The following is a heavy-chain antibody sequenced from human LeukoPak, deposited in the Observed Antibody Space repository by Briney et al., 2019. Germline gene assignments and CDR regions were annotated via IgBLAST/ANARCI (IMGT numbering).Heavy chain of an antibody. CDR2: ISGSGADT. J-gene: IGHJ3*02. D-gene: IGHD3-22*01. CDR1: GFTFSSYA. V-gene: IGHV3-23*01. Sequence: GGSLRLSCVASGFTFSSYAMSWVRQAPGKGLAWVSSISGSGADTYYADSVKGRFTISRDNSKNTLYLQMNSLRAEDTAVYYCAKTYDSSGYYYLFGAFDIWGQGTMVTVSS. CDR3: AKTYDSSGYYYLFGAFDI.